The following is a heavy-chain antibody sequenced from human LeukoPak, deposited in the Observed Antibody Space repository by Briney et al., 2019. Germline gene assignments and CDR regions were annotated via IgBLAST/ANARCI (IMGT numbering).Heavy chain of an antibody. Sequence: GGSLRLSCAASGFTFSNAWMSWVRQAPGKGLEWVGRIKSKTDGGTTDYAAPVKGRFTISRDDSKNTLYLQMNSLKTEDTAVYYCISYDFWNGHFDYWGQGTLVTVSS. D-gene: IGHD3-3*01. CDR2: IKSKTDGGTT. J-gene: IGHJ4*02. V-gene: IGHV3-15*01. CDR3: ISYDFWNGHFDY. CDR1: GFTFSNAW.